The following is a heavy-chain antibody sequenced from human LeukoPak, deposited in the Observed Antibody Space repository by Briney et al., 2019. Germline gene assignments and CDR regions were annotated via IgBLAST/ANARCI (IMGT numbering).Heavy chain of an antibody. J-gene: IGHJ4*02. CDR1: GFTFSSYS. D-gene: IGHD3-16*02. V-gene: IGHV3-21*01. CDR3: ARAESSTFGGVIFPDY. CDR2: ISSSSSYI. Sequence: GRSLRLSCAASGFTFSSYSMNWVRQAPGKGLEWVSSISSSSSYIYYADSVKGRFTISRDNAKNSLYLQMNSLRAEDTAVYYCARAESSTFGGVIFPDYWGQGTLVTVSS.